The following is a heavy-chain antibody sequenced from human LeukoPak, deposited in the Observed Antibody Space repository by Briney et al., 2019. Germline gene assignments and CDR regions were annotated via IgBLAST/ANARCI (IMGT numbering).Heavy chain of an antibody. J-gene: IGHJ5*02. V-gene: IGHV4-31*03. D-gene: IGHD3-9*01. CDR3: ARDVTDWWFDP. Sequence: PSETLSLTCTVSGGSISSGGYYWSWIRQHPGKGLEWIGYIYYSGSTHYNPSLKSRVTISVDTSKNQFSLKLSSVTAADTAVYYCARDVTDWWFDPWGQGTLVTVSS. CDR2: IYYSGST. CDR1: GGSISSGGYY.